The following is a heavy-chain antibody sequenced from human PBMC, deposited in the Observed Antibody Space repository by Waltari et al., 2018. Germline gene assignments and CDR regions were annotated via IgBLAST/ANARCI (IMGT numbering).Heavy chain of an antibody. V-gene: IGHV1-69*02. CDR2: IIPILGIA. CDR3: ATVLRWYLSFQH. J-gene: IGHJ1*01. D-gene: IGHD4-17*01. Sequence: QVQLVQSGAEVKKPGSSVTVSCKASGGTFSSYTISWVRQAPGQGLEWMGRIIPILGIANYAQKFQGRVTITADKSTSTAYMELSSLRSEDTAVYYCATVLRWYLSFQHWGQGTLVTVSS. CDR1: GGTFSSYT.